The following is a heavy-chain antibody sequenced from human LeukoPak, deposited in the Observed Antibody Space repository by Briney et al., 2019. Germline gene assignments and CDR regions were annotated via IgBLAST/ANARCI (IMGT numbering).Heavy chain of an antibody. J-gene: IGHJ4*02. CDR2: ISGSGGSA. Sequence: PGGSLRLSCAASGFTFSSSAMSWVRQAPGKGLEWVSTISGSGGSAYYADSVKGRFTISRDNSKNTLYLQMNSLRADDTALYYCAKAGATSGCYWGQGTLVTVSS. D-gene: IGHD1-26*01. CDR3: AKAGATSGCY. CDR1: GFTFSSSA. V-gene: IGHV3-23*01.